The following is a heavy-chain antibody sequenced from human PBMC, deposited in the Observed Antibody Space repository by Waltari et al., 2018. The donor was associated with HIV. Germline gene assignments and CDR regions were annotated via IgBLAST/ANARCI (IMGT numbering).Heavy chain of an antibody. J-gene: IGHJ1*01. CDR1: GYALRSGFY. V-gene: IGHV4-38-2*02. D-gene: IGHD2-15*01. Sequence: QVQLQESGPGLARPSETLSLTCTVSGYALRSGFYWAWRRRPRGKGREWVGRSVHIVSTYYIPSIKSRVTMSIDVTKNLISLNLKSVTATDTALYYCARAQENSGGLACQLWGLGTLVTVSS. CDR3: ARAQENSGGLACQL. CDR2: SVHIVST.